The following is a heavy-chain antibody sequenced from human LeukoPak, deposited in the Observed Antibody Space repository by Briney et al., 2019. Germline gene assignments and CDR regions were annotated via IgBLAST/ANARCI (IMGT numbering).Heavy chain of an antibody. CDR2: ISAYNGNT. CDR3: ARGGIAAAGDGSHFDY. J-gene: IGHJ4*02. CDR1: GYTFTIYG. D-gene: IGHD6-13*01. V-gene: IGHV1-18*01. Sequence: ASVTVSFTASGYTFTIYGISWVRQAPGQGLEWMGWISAYNGNTNYAQKLQGRVTITTDESTSTAYMELSSLRSEDTAVYYCARGGIAAAGDGSHFDYWGQGTLVTVSS.